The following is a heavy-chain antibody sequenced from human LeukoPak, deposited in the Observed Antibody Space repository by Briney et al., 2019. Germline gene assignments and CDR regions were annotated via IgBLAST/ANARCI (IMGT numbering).Heavy chain of an antibody. CDR3: ARLSAYYYGSFFYYYMDV. D-gene: IGHD3-10*01. J-gene: IGHJ6*03. V-gene: IGHV3-7*01. Sequence: GGSLRLSCAASGFTFRTYWMSWVRQSPGKGPEWVANIKQDESERYTVDSVEGRFTISRDNAKNSVYLHMNSLRAEDTALYYCARLSAYYYGSFFYYYMDVWGKGTTVTVSS. CDR2: IKQDESER. CDR1: GFTFRTYW.